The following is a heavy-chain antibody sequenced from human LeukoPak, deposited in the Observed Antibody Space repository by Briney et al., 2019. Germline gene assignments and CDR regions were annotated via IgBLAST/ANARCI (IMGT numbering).Heavy chain of an antibody. CDR2: TYYRSKGYN. Sequence: SQTLSLTCAISGDSVSSNSAAWNWIRQSPSRGLEWLGRTYYRSKGYNDYAVSVKSRITINPDTSKNQFSLQLNSVTPEDTAVYYCARGAQLEHVNWFDPWGQGTLVTVSS. D-gene: IGHD1-1*01. V-gene: IGHV6-1*01. CDR3: ARGAQLEHVNWFDP. J-gene: IGHJ5*02. CDR1: GDSVSSNSAA.